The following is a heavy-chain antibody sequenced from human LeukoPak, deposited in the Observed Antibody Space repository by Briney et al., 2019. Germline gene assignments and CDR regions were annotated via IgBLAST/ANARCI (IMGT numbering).Heavy chain of an antibody. CDR1: GYTFTSYA. D-gene: IGHD4-11*01. Sequence: ASVKVSCKASGYTFTSYAMNWVRQAPGQGLEWMGWINTNTGNPTYAQGFTGRFVFSLDTPVSTAYLQISSLKAEDTAVYYCARDFYRDYTEDAFDIWGQGTMVTVSS. V-gene: IGHV7-4-1*02. CDR2: INTNTGNP. CDR3: ARDFYRDYTEDAFDI. J-gene: IGHJ3*02.